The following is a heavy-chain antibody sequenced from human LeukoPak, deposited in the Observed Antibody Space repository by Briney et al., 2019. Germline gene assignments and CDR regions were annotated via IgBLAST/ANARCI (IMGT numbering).Heavy chain of an antibody. CDR3: AKDREIYSNSWYYFDY. CDR1: GFTFSNYA. J-gene: IGHJ4*02. Sequence: GGSLRLSCAASGFTFSNYAMSWVRQAPGRGLEXXXXXSGSGSITYFADSVKGRFTISRDNSKNTLYLQLNSLRAEDTAVYHCAKDREIYSNSWYYFDYWGQGTLVTVSS. D-gene: IGHD6-13*01. V-gene: IGHV3-23*01. CDR2: XSGSGSIT.